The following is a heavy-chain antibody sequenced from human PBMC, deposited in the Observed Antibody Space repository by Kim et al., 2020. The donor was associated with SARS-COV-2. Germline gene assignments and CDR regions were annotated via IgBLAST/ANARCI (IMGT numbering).Heavy chain of an antibody. CDR3: AGDRNRFLEWLSSEDHYSMDV. CDR2: IYSGGNT. D-gene: IGHD3-3*01. V-gene: IGHV3-66*01. CDR1: EFIVSSNY. Sequence: GGSLRLSCAAFEFIVSSNYMSWVRQAPGKGLEWVAVIYSGGNTYYADSAKGRFTIPRDKSKNMLYLQMNSLRAGDTAAYFWAGDRNRFLEWLSSEDHYSMDVWGKGTTVTVSS. J-gene: IGHJ6*03.